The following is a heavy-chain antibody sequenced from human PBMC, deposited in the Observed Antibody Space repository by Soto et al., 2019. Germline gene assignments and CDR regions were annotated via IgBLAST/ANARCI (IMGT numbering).Heavy chain of an antibody. CDR1: GFPFSSHA. CDR2: ITGSGDLT. V-gene: IGHV3-23*01. Sequence: PGGSLRLSCAASGFPFSSHAMSWVRQSPGKGLEWVSTITGSGDLTYYADSVKGRFTISRDNSKNTLYLQMNSLRAEDTAVYYCATIAEIPGPVDYWGQGTLVTVSS. D-gene: IGHD2-2*02. CDR3: ATIAEIPGPVDY. J-gene: IGHJ4*02.